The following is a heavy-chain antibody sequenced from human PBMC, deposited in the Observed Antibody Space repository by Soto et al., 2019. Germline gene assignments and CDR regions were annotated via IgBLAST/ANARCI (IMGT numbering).Heavy chain of an antibody. J-gene: IGHJ4*02. D-gene: IGHD3-16*02. CDR3: AKDHPSPLRLGELSFADY. CDR1: GFTFSSYA. V-gene: IGHV3-23*01. Sequence: GGSLRLSCAASGFTFSSYAMSWVRQAPGKGLEWVSAISGSGGSTYYADSVKGRFTISRDNSKNTLYLQMNSLRAEDTAVDYCAKDHPSPLRLGELSFADYWGQGTLVTVSS. CDR2: ISGSGGST.